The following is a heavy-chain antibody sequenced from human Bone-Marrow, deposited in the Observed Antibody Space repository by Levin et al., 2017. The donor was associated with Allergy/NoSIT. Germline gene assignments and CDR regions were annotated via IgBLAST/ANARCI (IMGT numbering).Heavy chain of an antibody. J-gene: IGHJ4*02. CDR3: TRDRGEWGQFYFDY. V-gene: IGHV3-33*01. CDR2: IWYDGSHK. CDR1: GFTFSAFG. D-gene: IGHD1-26*01. Sequence: RGESLKISCAASGFTFSAFGMHWVRQAPGRGLEWVAVIWYDGSHKFYADSVKGRFTISRDNSKNTLYLQMNSLRAEDTAVYYCTRDRGEWGQFYFDYWGQGILVTVSS.